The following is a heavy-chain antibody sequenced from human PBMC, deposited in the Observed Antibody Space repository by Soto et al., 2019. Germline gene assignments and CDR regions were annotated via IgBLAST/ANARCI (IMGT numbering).Heavy chain of an antibody. CDR1: GFMFSSFA. Sequence: AGGSLRLSCAGSGFMFSSFAMTWVRQAPGKGLEWVSTTRSNGEHTYYADSVKGRFTVSRDNSKNTLFLEMSSLRAEDSAIYYCAKDSKSVSVSAARAYGMDVWGQGTTVTVSS. D-gene: IGHD2-2*01. CDR2: TRSNGEHT. J-gene: IGHJ6*02. CDR3: AKDSKSVSVSAARAYGMDV. V-gene: IGHV3-23*01.